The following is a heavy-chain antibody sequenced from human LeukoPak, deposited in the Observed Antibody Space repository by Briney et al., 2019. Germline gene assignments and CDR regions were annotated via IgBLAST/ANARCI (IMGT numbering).Heavy chain of an antibody. CDR1: GFTFGDYA. J-gene: IGHJ4*02. Sequence: PGGSLRLSCTASGFTFGDYAMSWVRQAPGKGLEWVGFIRSKAYGGTTEYAASVKGRFTISRDDSKSIAYLQMNSLKTEDTAVYYCTRVFEQQLDFDYWGQGTLVTVSS. CDR3: TRVFEQQLDFDY. CDR2: IRSKAYGGTT. V-gene: IGHV3-49*04. D-gene: IGHD6-13*01.